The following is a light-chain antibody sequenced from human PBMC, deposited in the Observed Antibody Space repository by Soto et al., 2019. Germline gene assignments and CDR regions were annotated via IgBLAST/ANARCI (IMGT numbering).Light chain of an antibody. CDR3: AAWDDSLSVYVV. J-gene: IGLJ2*01. V-gene: IGLV1-47*01. CDR1: STNIGSNY. Sequence: QSVLTQPPSASGTPGQRVPIACSGSSTNIGSNYVYWYQQLPGTAPKLLIYRNTQRPSGVPDRFSGSKSGTSASLAISGLRSEDEADYYWAAWDDSLSVYVVFGGGTKLTVL. CDR2: RNT.